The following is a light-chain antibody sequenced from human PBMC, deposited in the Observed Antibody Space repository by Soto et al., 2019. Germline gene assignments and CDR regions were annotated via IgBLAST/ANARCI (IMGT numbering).Light chain of an antibody. CDR2: AAS. J-gene: IGKJ4*01. CDR1: QSISSY. Sequence: DIPMTQSPSSLSASVGDRVTITSRASQSISSYLNWYQQKPGKAPKLLIYAASSLQSGVPSRFSGSGSGTDFTLTISSLQPEDFATYYCQSELTFGGGTKVEIK. CDR3: QSELT. V-gene: IGKV1-39*01.